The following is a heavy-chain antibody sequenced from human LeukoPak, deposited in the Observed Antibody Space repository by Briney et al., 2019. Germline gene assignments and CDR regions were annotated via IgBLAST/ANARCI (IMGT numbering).Heavy chain of an antibody. CDR1: GFTFRTSW. CDR3: RTDREYSQEP. Sequence: PGGSLRLSCAASGFTFRTSWMHWVRQAPGKGVVWVSFINRDGRSTNYVDSVKDRFTISRDNAKNTLYLPMNRLRDDGTAVYSRRTDREYSQEPWGQGTLVTPSS. V-gene: IGHV3-74*01. D-gene: IGHD4-11*01. J-gene: IGHJ5*02. CDR2: INRDGRST.